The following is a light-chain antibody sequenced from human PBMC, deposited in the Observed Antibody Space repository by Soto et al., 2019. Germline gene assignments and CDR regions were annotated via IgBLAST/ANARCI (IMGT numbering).Light chain of an antibody. CDR2: DVS. CDR1: SSDVGNYNY. V-gene: IGLV2-14*03. J-gene: IGLJ1*01. CDR3: NSYTSSSTYV. Sequence: QSALTQPASVSGSPGQSIAISCTGTSSDVGNYNYVSWYQQHPGKAPKLMIYDVSNRPSGVSNRFSGSKSGNTASLTISGLQPEDEAYYYCNSYTSSSTYVFGTGTKLTVL.